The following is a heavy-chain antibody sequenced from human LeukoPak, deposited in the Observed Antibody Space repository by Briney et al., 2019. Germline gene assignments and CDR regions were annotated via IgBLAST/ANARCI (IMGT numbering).Heavy chain of an antibody. Sequence: GGSLRLSCAASGFTVSSNYMSWVRQPPGKGLEWVSVIYSGSSTYYADSVKGRFTISRDNSKNTLYLQMNSLRAEDTAVYYCARDGSGSLKYYFDYWGQGTLVTVSS. J-gene: IGHJ4*02. CDR2: IYSGSST. V-gene: IGHV3-66*01. CDR1: GFTVSSNY. CDR3: ARDGSGSLKYYFDY. D-gene: IGHD1-26*01.